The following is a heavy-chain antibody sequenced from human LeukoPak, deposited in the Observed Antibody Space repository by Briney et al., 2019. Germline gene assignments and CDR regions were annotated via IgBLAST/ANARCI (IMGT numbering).Heavy chain of an antibody. CDR2: IYAGGRS. D-gene: IGHD6-19*01. CDR1: NVSISSGRHY. Sequence: SETLSLTCTVSNVSISSGRHYWNWIRQPAGKGLEWIGRIYAGGRSNYNPSLTSRVTISVDTSKNQFSLRLSSVTATDTGVYYCASDHSGWLGLGYWGQGTLVSVSS. CDR3: ASDHSGWLGLGY. J-gene: IGHJ4*02. V-gene: IGHV4-61*02.